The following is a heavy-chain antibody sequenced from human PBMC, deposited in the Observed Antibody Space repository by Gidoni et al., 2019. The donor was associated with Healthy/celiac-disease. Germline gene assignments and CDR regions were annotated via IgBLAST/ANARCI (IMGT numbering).Heavy chain of an antibody. D-gene: IGHD1-26*01. CDR3: AKATARVGATAFDY. CDR1: GFTFSSYG. V-gene: IGHV3-30*18. CDR2: ISYDGINK. Sequence: QVQLVESGGGVVQPGRCLRLSCAASGFTFSSYGMPWVSQAPGKGLEWVAVISYDGINKYYADSVKGRFTISRDNSKNTLYLQMNSLRAEDTAVYYCAKATARVGATAFDYWGQGTLVTVSS. J-gene: IGHJ4*02.